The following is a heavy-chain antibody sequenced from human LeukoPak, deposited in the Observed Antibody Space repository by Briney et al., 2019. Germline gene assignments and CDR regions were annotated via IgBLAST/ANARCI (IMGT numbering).Heavy chain of an antibody. CDR3: TRNREWNLWDY. CDR2: IKYDSSQK. D-gene: IGHD1-7*01. CDR1: GFTFSSSW. J-gene: IGHJ4*02. Sequence: GGSLRLSCAASGFTFSSSWMTWVRQTPGKGLEWVANIKYDSSQKDYVDSVRGRFTISSDNAKNALYLQMNTLRVEDTAMYYCTRNREWNLWDYWGQGTLVTVSS. V-gene: IGHV3-7*01.